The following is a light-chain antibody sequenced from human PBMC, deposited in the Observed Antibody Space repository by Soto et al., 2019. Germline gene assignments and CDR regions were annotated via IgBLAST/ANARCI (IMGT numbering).Light chain of an antibody. CDR1: QNVNSN. CDR2: NVS. Sequence: EIAMTQSPATLSVSPGQRATLSCRASQNVNSNLAWYQQKPGHAPSLLMYNVSTRATGFPARFSGSRSGTEFTLTISSLQSEDSAIYYCQQYNTLNTFGQGTKLETK. CDR3: QQYNTLNT. J-gene: IGKJ2*01. V-gene: IGKV3-15*01.